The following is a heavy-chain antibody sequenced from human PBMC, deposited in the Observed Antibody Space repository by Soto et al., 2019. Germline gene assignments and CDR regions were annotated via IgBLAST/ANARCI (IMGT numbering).Heavy chain of an antibody. D-gene: IGHD1-26*01. CDR2: IHSDGSST. Sequence: VQLVESGGGLVRPGGSLRLSCAASGFTFSYCWLHWVRQAPGKGLVWVSRIHSDGSSTTYADFVKGRFIISRDNARNTVDLQMNSVRVEDTAVYYCARRDRGAFDLWGQWTVVTVSS. CDR3: ARRDRGAFDL. V-gene: IGHV3-74*01. J-gene: IGHJ3*01. CDR1: GFTFSYCW.